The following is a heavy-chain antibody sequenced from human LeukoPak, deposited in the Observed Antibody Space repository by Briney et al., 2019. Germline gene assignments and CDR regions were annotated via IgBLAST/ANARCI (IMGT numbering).Heavy chain of an antibody. V-gene: IGHV3-23*01. Sequence: GGSLRLSCATSGFTFSSYAMRWVRQAPGKGLECVSSISASGRTTYYADSGKGRFTISRDNSKNTLYLQMPSLRAEDTAVYYCAKEFSNFTRLFDYWGQGTLVTVSS. CDR3: AKEFSNFTRLFDY. D-gene: IGHD3-3*01. CDR2: ISASGRTT. CDR1: GFTFSSYA. J-gene: IGHJ4*02.